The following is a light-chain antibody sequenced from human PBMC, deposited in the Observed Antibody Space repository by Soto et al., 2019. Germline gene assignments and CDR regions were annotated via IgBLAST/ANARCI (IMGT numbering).Light chain of an antibody. Sequence: QSALTQPRSVSGSPGQSVTISCTGTSSDVGAYNFVSWYQQHPGRVPKLMIYDVSRRPSGVPDWFSGSKSGNTASLTISGLQADDEADYYCCSYSGSYTLVFGGGTKLTVL. J-gene: IGLJ3*02. CDR3: CSYSGSYTLV. CDR1: SSDVGAYNF. CDR2: DVS. V-gene: IGLV2-11*01.